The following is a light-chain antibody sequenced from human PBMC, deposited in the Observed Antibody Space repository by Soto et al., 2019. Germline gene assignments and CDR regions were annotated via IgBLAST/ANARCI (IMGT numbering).Light chain of an antibody. CDR2: DAS. J-gene: IGKJ1*01. Sequence: DIQMTQSPSTLSASVGDRVTITCRASQSMNDWLAWYQQKPGKAPKVLIYDASSLQSGVPSRFSGSGSGTEVNLTIGSLQPDDVANYYGLRYNAFSQTFGQGTKVEI. V-gene: IGKV1-5*01. CDR1: QSMNDW. CDR3: LRYNAFSQT.